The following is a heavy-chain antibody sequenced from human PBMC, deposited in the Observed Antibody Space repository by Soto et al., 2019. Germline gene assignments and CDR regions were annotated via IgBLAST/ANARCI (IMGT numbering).Heavy chain of an antibody. Sequence: EVQLVESGGGLVQPGRSLRLSCAASGFTFDDYAMHWVRQAPGKGLEWVSGISWNSGSIGYADSVKGRFTIARDNAKSSLYLQMNSLRAEDTALYYCAKDPKSIAAAGIFDYWGQGTLVTVSS. CDR3: AKDPKSIAAAGIFDY. CDR1: GFTFDDYA. D-gene: IGHD6-13*01. V-gene: IGHV3-9*01. CDR2: ISWNSGSI. J-gene: IGHJ4*02.